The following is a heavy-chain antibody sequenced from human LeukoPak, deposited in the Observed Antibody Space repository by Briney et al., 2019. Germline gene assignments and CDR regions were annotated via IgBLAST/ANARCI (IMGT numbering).Heavy chain of an antibody. CDR1: GGSISSYY. J-gene: IGHJ5*02. CDR3: ARVVFTMVRGIRDWFDP. CDR2: IYYSGST. Sequence: PSETLSLTCTVSGGSISSYYWSWIRQPPGKGLEWIGYIYYSGSTNYDPSLKSRVTISVDTSKNQFSLKLSSVTAADTAVYYCARVVFTMVRGIRDWFDPWGQGTLVTVSS. D-gene: IGHD3-10*01. V-gene: IGHV4-59*08.